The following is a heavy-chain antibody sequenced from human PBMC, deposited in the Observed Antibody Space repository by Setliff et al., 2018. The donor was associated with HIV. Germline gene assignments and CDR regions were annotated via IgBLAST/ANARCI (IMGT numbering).Heavy chain of an antibody. J-gene: IGHJ6*02. CDR1: GYTFTSYY. CDR2: ISAYNGNT. V-gene: IGHV1-18*04. D-gene: IGHD2-2*01. Sequence: ASVKVSCKSSGYTFTSYYMHWVRQAPGQGLEWMGWISAYNGNTNYAKKLQGRVTMTTDTSTSTAYMELRSLRSDDTAVYYCARGAIVPAAMVSRYNYYGMDVWGQGTTVTVSS. CDR3: ARGAIVPAAMVSRYNYYGMDV.